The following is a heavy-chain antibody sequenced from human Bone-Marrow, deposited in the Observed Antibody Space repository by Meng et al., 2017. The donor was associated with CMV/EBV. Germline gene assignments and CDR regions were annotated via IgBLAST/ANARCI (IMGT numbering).Heavy chain of an antibody. CDR1: GGTFSSYA. V-gene: IGHV1-69*05. D-gene: IGHD3-10*01. CDR3: ARDRRITMVRGVTLDGMDV. CDR2: IIPIFGTA. Sequence: SVKVSCKASGGTFSSYAISWVRQAPGQGLEWMGGIIPIFGTANYAQKFQGRVTITTDESTSTAYMELSSLRSDDTAVYYCARDRRITMVRGVTLDGMDVWGQGTTVTVSS. J-gene: IGHJ6*02.